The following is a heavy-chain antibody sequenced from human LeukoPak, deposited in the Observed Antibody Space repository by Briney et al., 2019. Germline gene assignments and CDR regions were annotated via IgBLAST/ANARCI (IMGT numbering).Heavy chain of an antibody. CDR3: ASQVIAVTFYFDY. V-gene: IGHV4-39*01. D-gene: IGHD6-19*01. CDR1: GDSISSSTYY. CDR2: IFYSGST. Sequence: SETLSLTCTVSGDSISSSTYYWGWIRQPPGKGLEWIGSIFYSGSTYYNPSLKSRVTIPVDTSKNQFSLKLSSVTAADTAVYYCASQVIAVTFYFDYWGQGTLVAASS. J-gene: IGHJ4*02.